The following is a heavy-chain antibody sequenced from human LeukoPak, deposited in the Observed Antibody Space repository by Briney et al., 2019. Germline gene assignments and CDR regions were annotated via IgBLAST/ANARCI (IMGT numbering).Heavy chain of an antibody. V-gene: IGHV1-18*01. CDR2: ISAYNGNT. CDR3: AREGAVAGQFDY. D-gene: IGHD6-19*01. CDR1: GYTFTSYG. J-gene: IGHJ4*02. Sequence: ASVKLSCKASGYTFTSYGISWVRQAPGQGLEWMGWISAYNGNTNYAQNLQGRVTMTTDTSTSTAYMELRSLRFDDTAVYYCAREGAVAGQFDYWGQGTLVTVSS.